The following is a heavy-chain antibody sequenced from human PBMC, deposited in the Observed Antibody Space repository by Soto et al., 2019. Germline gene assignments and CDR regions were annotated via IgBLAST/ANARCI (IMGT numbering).Heavy chain of an antibody. D-gene: IGHD3-22*01. CDR2: ISHSGST. CDR3: ARHLGYDSGGYYRNWFDP. Sequence: QVQLQESGPGLVKPSETLSLTCTVSDGSISSYYWTWIRQPPGKGLEWIGYISHSGSTNYNPSLRSRVTISLATSKNQFSLKLSSVTAADTAVYYCARHLGYDSGGYYRNWFDPCGQGTLVTVSS. V-gene: IGHV4-59*08. CDR1: DGSISSYY. J-gene: IGHJ5*02.